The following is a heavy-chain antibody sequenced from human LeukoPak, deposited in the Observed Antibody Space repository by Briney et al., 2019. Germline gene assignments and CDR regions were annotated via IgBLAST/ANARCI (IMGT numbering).Heavy chain of an antibody. CDR3: AKDIAARYYYYGMDV. D-gene: IGHD6-6*01. J-gene: IGHJ6*02. Sequence: GGSLRLSCAASGFTFDDYTMHWVRQAPGKGLEWVSGISWNTGSIGYADSVKGRFTISRDSAKNSLYLHMNSLRAEDTALYYCAKDIAARYYYYGMDVWGQGTTVTVSS. V-gene: IGHV3-9*01. CDR1: GFTFDDYT. CDR2: ISWNTGSI.